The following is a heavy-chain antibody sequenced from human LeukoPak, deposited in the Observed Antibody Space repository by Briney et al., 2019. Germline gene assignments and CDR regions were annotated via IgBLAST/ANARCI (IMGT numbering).Heavy chain of an antibody. V-gene: IGHV4-61*02. CDR1: GASIISATYY. CDR2: ISSSGIN. D-gene: IGHD3-9*01. Sequence: TSQTLSLTCTVSGASIISATYYWTWIRQPAGKGLEWIGRISSSGINKLNPSLKSRVAISIDASKNQFSVGLSSVTAADTAVYYCVISTIRKGFDPWGQGTLVTVSS. J-gene: IGHJ5*02. CDR3: VISTIRKGFDP.